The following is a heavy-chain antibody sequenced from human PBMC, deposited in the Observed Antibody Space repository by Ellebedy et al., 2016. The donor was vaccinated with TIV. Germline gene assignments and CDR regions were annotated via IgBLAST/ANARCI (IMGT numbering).Heavy chain of an antibody. CDR3: ARRYYGSGNYRYFDF. J-gene: IGHJ4*02. D-gene: IGHD3-10*01. Sequence: GESLKISCAASGFIFSDYYMSSIRQAPGKGLEWVSYISSSSSTIFYADSVKGRFTIARDHAKNSLYLQMDSLRAEDTAVYYCARRYYGSGNYRYFDFWGQGTLVTVSA. CDR2: ISSSSSTI. V-gene: IGHV3-11*04. CDR1: GFIFSDYY.